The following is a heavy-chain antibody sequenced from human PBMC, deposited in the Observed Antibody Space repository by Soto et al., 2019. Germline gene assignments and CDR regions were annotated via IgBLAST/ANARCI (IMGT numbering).Heavy chain of an antibody. CDR3: ARSDSSGYHYFDY. CDR1: GFTFSSYA. V-gene: IGHV3-30-3*01. CDR2: ISYDGSNK. Sequence: QVQLVESGGGVVQPGRSLRLSCAASGFTFSSYAMHWVRQAPGKGLEWVAVISYDGSNKYYADSVNGRFTISRDNSKNTLYLQMNRLRAEDTDVYYRARSDSSGYHYFDYWGQGTLVTVSS. D-gene: IGHD3-22*01. J-gene: IGHJ4*02.